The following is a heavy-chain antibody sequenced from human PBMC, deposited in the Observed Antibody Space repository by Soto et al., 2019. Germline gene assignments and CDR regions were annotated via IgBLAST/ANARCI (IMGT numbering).Heavy chain of an antibody. D-gene: IGHD6-19*01. Sequence: SQTLSLTCAISGDSVSGNSAAWNWIRQSPSRGLEWLGRTYYRSKWYNDYAVSVKSRITINPDTSKNQFSLQLNSVTPEDTAVYYCARDPESIAVAGTSWFDPWGQGTLVTVSS. CDR3: ARDPESIAVAGTSWFDP. J-gene: IGHJ5*02. CDR2: TYYRSKWYN. CDR1: GDSVSGNSAA. V-gene: IGHV6-1*01.